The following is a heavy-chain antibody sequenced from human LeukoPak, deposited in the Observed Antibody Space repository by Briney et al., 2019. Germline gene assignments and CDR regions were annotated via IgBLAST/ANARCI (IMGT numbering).Heavy chain of an antibody. V-gene: IGHV3-23*01. D-gene: IGHD5-18*01. CDR2: ISGSGSST. CDR3: AKVAIQLWLRAPYYFDY. J-gene: IGHJ4*02. CDR1: GFTFSSYA. Sequence: PGGSLRLSCAASGFTFSSYAMSWVRQAPGKGLEWVSAISGSGSSTYYADSVKGRFTISRDNSKNTLYLQMNSLRAEDTAVYYCAKVAIQLWLRAPYYFDYWGQGTLVTVSS.